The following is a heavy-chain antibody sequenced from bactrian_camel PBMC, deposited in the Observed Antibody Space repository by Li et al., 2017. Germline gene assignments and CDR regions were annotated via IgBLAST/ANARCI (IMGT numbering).Heavy chain of an antibody. J-gene: IGHJ4*01. Sequence: QLVESGGALVQPGGSLRLSCATSGFTFSDWWMSWVRQAPGKGLEWVSSRLTDGSRIYYADSVKGRFTISKDNTKNILYLQLDSLTPEDTAMYFCGIDPARGTCYGPRRRELTYWGQGTQVTVS. CDR1: GFTFSDWW. D-gene: IGHD5*01. CDR3: GIDPARGTCYGPRRRELTY. V-gene: IGHV3S1*01. CDR2: RLTDGSRI.